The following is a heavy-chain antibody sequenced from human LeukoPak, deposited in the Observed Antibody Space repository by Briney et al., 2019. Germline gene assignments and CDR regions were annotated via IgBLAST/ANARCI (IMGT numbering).Heavy chain of an antibody. CDR1: GYSFNTYW. J-gene: IGHJ4*02. CDR3: ARRGSPPVDFDY. Sequence: GESLKISCKGSGYSFNTYWIAWVRQTPGKGLEWMGIIYPGDSDTKYSPSFEGQVTISADKSVSTAYLQWSSLEASDTAMYYCARRGSPPVDFDYWGRGPWSPSPQ. CDR2: IYPGDSDT. V-gene: IGHV5-51*01.